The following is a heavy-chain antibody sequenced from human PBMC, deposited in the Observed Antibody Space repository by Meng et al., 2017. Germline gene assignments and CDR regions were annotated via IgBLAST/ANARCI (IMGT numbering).Heavy chain of an antibody. CDR2: INSNSDGGTT. D-gene: IGHD6-13*01. Sequence: EAQLWVVGWGLEQTGGAPTLSCLASGFGVTDAGMSWIRQAQGKGLEWVGRINSNSDGGTTDYAAPVKGRFTISRDDSKNTLYLQMNSLITEDTAVYFCATGAAAADHWGQGTLVTVSS. V-gene: IGHV3-15*01. CDR3: ATGAAAADH. J-gene: IGHJ4*02. CDR1: GFGVTDAG.